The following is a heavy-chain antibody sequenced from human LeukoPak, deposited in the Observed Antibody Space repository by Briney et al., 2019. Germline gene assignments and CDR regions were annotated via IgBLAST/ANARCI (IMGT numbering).Heavy chain of an antibody. J-gene: IGHJ4*02. Sequence: SETLSLTCTVSGGSISSGDYYWSWIRQPPGKGLEWIGSFYYSGSTYYNPSLKSRVTISVDTSKNQFSLKLNSVTASDTAVYYCARQGGSGRSLDYWGQGTLVTVSS. V-gene: IGHV4-39*01. CDR2: FYYSGST. CDR1: GGSISSGDYY. CDR3: ARQGGSGRSLDY. D-gene: IGHD3-10*01.